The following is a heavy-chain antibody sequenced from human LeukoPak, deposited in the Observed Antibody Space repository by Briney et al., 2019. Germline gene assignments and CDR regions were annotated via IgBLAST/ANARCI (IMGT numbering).Heavy chain of an antibody. Sequence: SQTLSLTCAVSAGSISSGGYSWSWIRQPPGKGLEWIGYIYHSGSTYYNPSLKSRVTISVDRSKNQFSLKLSSVTAADTAVYYCARGPNYSSGWFVFDYWGQGTLVTVSS. J-gene: IGHJ4*02. D-gene: IGHD6-19*01. CDR2: IYHSGST. CDR3: ARGPNYSSGWFVFDY. V-gene: IGHV4-30-2*01. CDR1: AGSISSGGYS.